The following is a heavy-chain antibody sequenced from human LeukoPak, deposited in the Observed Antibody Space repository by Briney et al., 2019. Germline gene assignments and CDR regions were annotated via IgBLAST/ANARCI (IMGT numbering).Heavy chain of an antibody. Sequence: PSETLSLTCTVSGYSISSGYYWGWIRQPPGKGLEWIGSIYHSGSTYYNPSLKSRVTISVDTSKNQFSLKLSSVTAADTAVYYCARDYRVLWFGESTYDAFDIWGQGTMVTVSS. V-gene: IGHV4-38-2*02. CDR1: GYSISSGYY. CDR3: ARDYRVLWFGESTYDAFDI. D-gene: IGHD3-10*01. CDR2: IYHSGST. J-gene: IGHJ3*02.